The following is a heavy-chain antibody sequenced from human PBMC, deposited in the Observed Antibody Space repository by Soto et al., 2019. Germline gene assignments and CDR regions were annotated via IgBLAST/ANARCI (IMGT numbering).Heavy chain of an antibody. CDR2: IKSLSVGGTT. J-gene: IGHJ5*02. CDR1: GFIFTNAW. CDR3: TTDLPDNWFDP. Sequence: GGSLRLSCAASGFIFTNAWLNWVSQAPGKGLEWVGRIKSLSVGGTTDYAASVRGRFTISRDDAKNTVFLQMSSLKIEDTAVYFCTTDLPDNWFDPWGQGTLVTVSS. V-gene: IGHV3-15*01.